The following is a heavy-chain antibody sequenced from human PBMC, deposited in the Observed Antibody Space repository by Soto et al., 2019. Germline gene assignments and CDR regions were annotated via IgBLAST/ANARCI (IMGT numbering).Heavy chain of an antibody. D-gene: IGHD7-27*01. CDR3: ARSARTGDSRPDYFDY. CDR1: GGTFSSYA. V-gene: IGHV1-69*01. CDR2: LSPIFGTA. Sequence: QVQLVQSGAEVKKPGSSVKVSCKVSGGTFSSYAISWVRQAPGQGLEWMGGLSPIFGTANYVQNFQGRVTITADESTSTAYLELSSLRSEDTAVYYCARSARTGDSRPDYFDYWGQGTVVPVSS. J-gene: IGHJ4*02.